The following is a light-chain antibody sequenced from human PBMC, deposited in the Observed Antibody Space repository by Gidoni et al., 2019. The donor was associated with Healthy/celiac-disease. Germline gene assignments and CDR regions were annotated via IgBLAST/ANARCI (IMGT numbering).Light chain of an antibody. V-gene: IGLV1-40*01. CDR1: SSNIGAGYD. Sequence: QSVLTQPPSVSGAPGQRVTISCTGSSSNIGAGYDVHWYQQLPGTAPKLLIYCNSNRPSGVPDRFSGSKSGPSASLAITGLQAEDEADYYCQSYDSSLSGSEVFGGGTKLTVL. J-gene: IGLJ3*02. CDR3: QSYDSSLSGSEV. CDR2: CNS.